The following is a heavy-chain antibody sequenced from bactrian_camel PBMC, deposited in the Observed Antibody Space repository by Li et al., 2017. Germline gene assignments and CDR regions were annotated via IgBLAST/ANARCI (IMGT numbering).Heavy chain of an antibody. Sequence: VQLVESGGGLVQPGGSLTLSCVASGFTLSSYAMGWVRQAPGQELEWVADITGTGRTDYAESVQGRFTISRDNAKNTLYLQLNSLKTADTATYYCVRDGYYYYTDWGRGTQVTVS. J-gene: IGHJ4*01. CDR1: GFTLSSYA. CDR3: VRDGYYYYTD. D-gene: IGHD3*01. V-gene: IGHV3S31*01. CDR2: ITGTGRT.